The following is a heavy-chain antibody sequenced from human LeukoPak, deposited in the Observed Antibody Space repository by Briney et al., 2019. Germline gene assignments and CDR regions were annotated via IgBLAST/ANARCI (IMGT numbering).Heavy chain of an antibody. V-gene: IGHV3-33*01. CDR3: ARVVGREVPAAMPGAYYYMDV. D-gene: IGHD2-2*01. CDR1: GFTFSSYG. CDR2: IWYDGSNK. J-gene: IGHJ6*03. Sequence: GGSLRLSCAASGFTFSSYGMHWVRQAPGKGLEWVAVIWYDGSNKYYADSVKGRFTISRDNSKNTLYLQMNSLRAEDTAVCYCARVVGREVPAAMPGAYYYMDVWGKGTTVTVSS.